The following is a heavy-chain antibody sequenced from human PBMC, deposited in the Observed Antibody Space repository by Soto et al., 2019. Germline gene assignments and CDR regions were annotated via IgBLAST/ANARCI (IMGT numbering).Heavy chain of an antibody. CDR2: INSRSTSA. CDR1: GFTFGDFD. J-gene: IGHJ5*02. CDR3: SRELKGYYADL. D-gene: IGHD3-22*01. Sequence: QVHLVESGGGLVKPGGSLRLSCVASGFTFGDFDMSWLRQAPGKGLEWISHINSRSTSANYADSVKGRFTISRVNAKNSLPMQMNRLRVEYTAVYSCSRELKGYYADLWAPGTLVSVSS. V-gene: IGHV3-11*06.